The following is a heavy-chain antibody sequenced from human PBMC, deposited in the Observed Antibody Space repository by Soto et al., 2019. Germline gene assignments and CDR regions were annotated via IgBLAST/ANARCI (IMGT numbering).Heavy chain of an antibody. V-gene: IGHV3-64*01. J-gene: IGHJ4*02. CDR1: GFTFSSYA. CDR3: ARGNAGYCGSTSCYAWGLFDY. D-gene: IGHD2-2*01. CDR2: ISSNGGST. Sequence: EVQLVESGGGLVQPGGSLRLSCAASGFTFSSYAMHWVRQAPGKGLEYVSGISSNGGSTYYANSVKGRFTISRDNSKNTWYLQMGSLRAEDMAVYYCARGNAGYCGSTSCYAWGLFDYWGQGTLVTVSS.